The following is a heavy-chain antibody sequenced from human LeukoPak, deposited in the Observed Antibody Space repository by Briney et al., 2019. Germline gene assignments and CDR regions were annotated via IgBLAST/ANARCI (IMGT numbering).Heavy chain of an antibody. D-gene: IGHD6-6*01. CDR1: GFSFSSSA. J-gene: IGHJ4*02. CDR2: IVVGSGNT. CDR3: AAESGSSSFYGY. Sequence: RASVKVSCKASGFSFSSSAMQWVRQTREQRLEWIGWIVVGSGNTNYAQKFQERVTITRDMSTSTVYMEMSSLRSEDTAVYYCAAESGSSSFYGYWSQGTLVTVSS. V-gene: IGHV1-58*02.